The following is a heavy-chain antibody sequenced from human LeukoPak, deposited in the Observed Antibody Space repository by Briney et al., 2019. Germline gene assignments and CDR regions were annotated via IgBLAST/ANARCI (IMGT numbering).Heavy chain of an antibody. J-gene: IGHJ4*02. D-gene: IGHD3-10*01. CDR3: ARDYYVDYYGSGTYYNTAFDY. CDR1: GYTFTGYY. CDR2: INPNSGGT. V-gene: IGHV1-2*02. Sequence: EASVKVSCKASGYTFTGYYMHWVRQAPGQGLEWMGWINPNSGGTNYPQKFQGRVTITRDTSISTAYMELSRLRSDDSAVYYCARDYYVDYYGSGTYYNTAFDYWGQGTLVTVSS.